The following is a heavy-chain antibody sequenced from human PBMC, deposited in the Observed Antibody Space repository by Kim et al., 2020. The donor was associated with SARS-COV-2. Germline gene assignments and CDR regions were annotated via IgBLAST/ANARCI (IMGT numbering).Heavy chain of an antibody. CDR2: INQGGSAK. CDR3: AGGDYASGTVIDTFDI. CDR1: GFLFSGYW. J-gene: IGHJ3*02. V-gene: IGHV3-7*05. D-gene: IGHD3-10*01. Sequence: GGSLRLSCAASGFLFSGYWMSWVRPAPGKGLEWVANINQGGSAKYYVDSLKGRFTISRDNAKHSLYLQTNSLRAEDTAVYYCAGGDYASGTVIDTFDIWG.